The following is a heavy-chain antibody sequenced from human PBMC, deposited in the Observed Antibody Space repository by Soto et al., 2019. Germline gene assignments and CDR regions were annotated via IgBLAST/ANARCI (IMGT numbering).Heavy chain of an antibody. CDR3: AKEGFGYSGYDLSYMDV. D-gene: IGHD5-12*01. V-gene: IGHV3-23*01. Sequence: HPGGSLRLSCVASGFTFSNFAMAWVRQAPGEGLEWVSAISGSGDSTFYADSVKGRFTISRDNSKNTLYLQMNSLRAEDTAVYYCAKEGFGYSGYDLSYMDVWGQGTTVTVSS. CDR1: GFTFSNFA. J-gene: IGHJ6*03. CDR2: ISGSGDST.